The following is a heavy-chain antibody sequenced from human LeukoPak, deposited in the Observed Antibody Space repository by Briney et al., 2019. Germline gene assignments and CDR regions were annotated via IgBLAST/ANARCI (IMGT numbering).Heavy chain of an antibody. CDR2: ISYDGSNK. CDR3: ANENYYGSGSYPDY. CDR1: GFTFSSYG. V-gene: IGHV3-30*18. J-gene: IGHJ4*02. D-gene: IGHD3-10*01. Sequence: GGSLRLSCAASGFTFSSYGIHWVRQAPGKGLEWVALISYDGSNKYYADSVKGRFTIPRDNSKNTLYLQMNSLRAEDTAVYYCANENYYGSGSYPDYWGQGTLVTVSS.